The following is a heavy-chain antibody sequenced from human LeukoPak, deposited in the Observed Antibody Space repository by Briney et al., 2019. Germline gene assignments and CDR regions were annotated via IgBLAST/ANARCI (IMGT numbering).Heavy chain of an antibody. CDR2: IYSSGTN. V-gene: IGHV4-4*07. D-gene: IGHD6-19*01. CDR1: GGSMSSYY. Sequence: TSETLSLTCTVSGGSMSSYYWSWIRQPAGKGLEWIGRIYSSGTNNYNPSLKSRLTMSVDTSKNQFSLKLSSVTAADTAVYYCVRTVARDDWFDPWGQGALVTVSS. J-gene: IGHJ5*02. CDR3: VRTVARDDWFDP.